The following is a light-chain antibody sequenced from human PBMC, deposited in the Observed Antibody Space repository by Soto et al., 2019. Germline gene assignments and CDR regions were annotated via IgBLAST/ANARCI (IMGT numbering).Light chain of an antibody. V-gene: IGLV2-14*01. CDR1: SIDVGGYNF. CDR2: EVS. CDR3: SSYTSSSTLGV. J-gene: IGLJ3*02. Sequence: QSVLTQPASVSGSPGQSITISCTGTSIDVGGYNFVSWYQQHPGKAPKLMIYEVSNRPSGVSNRFSGSKSGNTASLTISGLQAEDEADYYCSSYTSSSTLGVFGGGTNSPS.